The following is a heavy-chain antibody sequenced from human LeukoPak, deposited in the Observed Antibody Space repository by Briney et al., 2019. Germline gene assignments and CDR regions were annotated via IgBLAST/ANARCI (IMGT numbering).Heavy chain of an antibody. V-gene: IGHV4-34*01. D-gene: IGHD2-2*01. J-gene: IGHJ4*02. CDR2: INHSGST. CDR3: AXXXXXDIVVVPAAIYFDY. CDR1: GGSFSGYY. Sequence: SETLSLTCAVYGGSFSGYYWSWIRQPPGKGLEWIGEINHSGSTNYNPSLKSRVTISVDTSKNQFSLKLSSVTAADTAVYYCAXXXXXDIVVVPAAIYFDYWGQGTLVTVSS.